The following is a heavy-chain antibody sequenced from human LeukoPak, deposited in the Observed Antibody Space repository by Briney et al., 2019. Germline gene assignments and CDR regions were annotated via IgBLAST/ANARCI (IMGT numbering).Heavy chain of an antibody. Sequence: SGPTLLHPIQTLTLTCTLSGFSLSTFGVGVDWVRQPPGKALEWLALIYWDDDKRYSPSLKSRLTITKDTSENQVVLTMTNMNPEDTATSDCAHASQEASFDSWGQGTLVTVSS. J-gene: IGHJ5*01. CDR3: AHASQEASFDS. CDR2: IYWDDDK. CDR1: GFSLSTFGVG. V-gene: IGHV2-5*02.